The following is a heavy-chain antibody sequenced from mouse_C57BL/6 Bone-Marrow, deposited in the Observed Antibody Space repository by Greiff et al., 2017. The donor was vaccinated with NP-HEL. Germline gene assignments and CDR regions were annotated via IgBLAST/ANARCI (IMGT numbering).Heavy chain of an antibody. D-gene: IGHD1-1*01. CDR2: IDPSDSYT. J-gene: IGHJ1*03. Sequence: VQLQQPGAELVRPGTSVKLSCKASGYTFTSYWMHWVKQRPGQGLEWIGVIDPSDSYTNYNQKFKGKATLTVDTSSSTAYMQLSSLTSEDSAVYYCARDTTVEYFDVWGTGTTVTVSS. CDR1: GYTFTSYW. V-gene: IGHV1-59*01. CDR3: ARDTTVEYFDV.